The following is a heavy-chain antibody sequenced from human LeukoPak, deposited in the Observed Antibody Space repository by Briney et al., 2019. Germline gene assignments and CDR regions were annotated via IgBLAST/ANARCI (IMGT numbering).Heavy chain of an antibody. D-gene: IGHD6-6*01. V-gene: IGHV3-9*01. CDR3: AKDSSIAARGYFDY. Sequence: GGSLRLSCAASGFTFDDYAMHWVRQAPGKGLEWVSGISWNSGSIGYADSVKGRFTIPRDNAKNSLYLQMNSLRAEDTALYYRAKDSSIAARGYFDYWGQGTLVTVSS. CDR2: ISWNSGSI. CDR1: GFTFDDYA. J-gene: IGHJ4*02.